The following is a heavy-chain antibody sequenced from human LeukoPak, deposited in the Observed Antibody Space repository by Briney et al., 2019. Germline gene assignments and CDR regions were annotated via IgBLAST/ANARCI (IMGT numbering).Heavy chain of an antibody. CDR3: ARGDMVRGIDY. D-gene: IGHD3-10*01. V-gene: IGHV4-59*01. Sequence: PSETLSLTCAVYGGSFSGYYWSWIRQPPGKGLEWIAYIYYSGSTNYNPSLKSRVTISVDTSNNQFSLKLSSVTAADTAVYYCARGDMVRGIDYWGQGTLVTVSS. CDR1: GGSFSGYY. J-gene: IGHJ4*02. CDR2: IYYSGST.